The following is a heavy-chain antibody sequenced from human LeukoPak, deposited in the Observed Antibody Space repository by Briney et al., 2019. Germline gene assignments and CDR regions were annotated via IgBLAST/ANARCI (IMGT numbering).Heavy chain of an antibody. CDR3: VTAAVAGTVH. Sequence: PGGSLRLSCAASGFTFSSYGMNWVRQAPGKGLQWVSHITSSSTTIYYADSVEGRFTISRDNAKSSLFLQMNSLRDEDTAVYYCVTAAVAGTVHWGQGTLVTVSS. J-gene: IGHJ4*02. CDR2: ITSSSTTI. CDR1: GFTFSSYG. D-gene: IGHD6-19*01. V-gene: IGHV3-48*02.